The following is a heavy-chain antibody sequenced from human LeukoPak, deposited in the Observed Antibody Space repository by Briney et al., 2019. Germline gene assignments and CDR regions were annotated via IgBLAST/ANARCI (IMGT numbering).Heavy chain of an antibody. J-gene: IGHJ4*02. V-gene: IGHV1-24*01. D-gene: IGHD5-18*01. CDR2: FDPADGEP. Sequence: ASVKVSCTVSGYIFSEVSIHWVRQAPGKGLEWMVGFDPADGEPLYARKFKGRLIMTEDTSTNTASMELRSLTPEDTAMYYCATGQIHRVDFWGQGTLVTVSS. CDR1: GYIFSEVS. CDR3: ATGQIHRVDF.